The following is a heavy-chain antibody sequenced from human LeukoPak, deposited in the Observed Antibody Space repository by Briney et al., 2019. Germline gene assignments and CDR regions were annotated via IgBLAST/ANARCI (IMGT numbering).Heavy chain of an antibody. J-gene: IGHJ4*02. CDR1: GFTFSSSW. D-gene: IGHD3-16*01. V-gene: IGHV3-7*01. CDR3: AGGGY. CDR2: IKPDGSDK. Sequence: PGGSLRLSCAASGFTFSSSWMSWVRQAPGKGLEWVANIKPDGSDKYYVDSVKGRFTISRDNAKYSLYLQMNSLRAEDTAVYYCAGGGYWGQGTLVTVPS.